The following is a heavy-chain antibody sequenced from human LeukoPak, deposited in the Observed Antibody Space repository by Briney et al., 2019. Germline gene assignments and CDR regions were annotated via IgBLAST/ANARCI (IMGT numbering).Heavy chain of an antibody. D-gene: IGHD3-3*01. CDR3: AKGSKEVLFTRDHYMDV. J-gene: IGHJ6*03. Sequence: GGSLRLSCAASGFTFSSYGMHWVRQAPGKGLEWVAVISYDGSNKYYADSVKGRFTISRDNSKNTLYLQMNSLRAEDTAVYYCAKGSKEVLFTRDHYMDVWGKGTTVTISS. V-gene: IGHV3-30*18. CDR1: GFTFSSYG. CDR2: ISYDGSNK.